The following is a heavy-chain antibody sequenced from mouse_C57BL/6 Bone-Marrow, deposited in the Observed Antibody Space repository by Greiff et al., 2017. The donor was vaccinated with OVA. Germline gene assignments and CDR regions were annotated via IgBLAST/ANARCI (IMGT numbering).Heavy chain of an antibody. CDR3: ARSRWLLRVDY. V-gene: IGHV1-81*01. CDR1: GYTFTSYG. CDR2: IYPRSGNT. D-gene: IGHD2-3*01. Sequence: VKLQQSGAELARPGASVKLSCKASGYTFTSYGISWVKQRTGQGLEWIGEIYPRSGNTYYNEKFKGKATLTAEKSSSTAYMELRSLTSEDAAVDFCARSRWLLRVDYWGQGTTLTVSS. J-gene: IGHJ2*01.